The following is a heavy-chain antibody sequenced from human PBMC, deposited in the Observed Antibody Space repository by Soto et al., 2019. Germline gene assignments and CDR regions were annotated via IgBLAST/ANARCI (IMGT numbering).Heavy chain of an antibody. V-gene: IGHV4-59*11. CDR1: GGSISNHY. J-gene: IGHJ4*02. D-gene: IGHD7-27*01. Sequence: QVQLQESGPGLVKPSETLSLTCSVSGGSISNHYWSWIRQPPGKGLEWIGYIYYNGNTNYNPSLKSLVTMSVDTSRNQISLKLTTVTAADTAVYYCTRANWYSEYWGQGTLVNVSS. CDR2: IYYNGNT. CDR3: TRANWYSEY.